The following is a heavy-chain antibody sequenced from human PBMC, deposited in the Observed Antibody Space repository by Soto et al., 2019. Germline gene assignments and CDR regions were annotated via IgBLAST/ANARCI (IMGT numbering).Heavy chain of an antibody. CDR2: IYYSGST. Sequence: QVQLQESGPGLVKPSQTLSLTCIVSGGSISSSGYSWNWIRQHPGKGLEWIGNIYYSGSTYYNPSLKSRVTISVDTSKNQFSLNLSSVTAADTAVYYCATNGVHDNDYWGQGTLVTVSS. CDR1: GGSISSSGYS. D-gene: IGHD6-6*01. V-gene: IGHV4-31*03. J-gene: IGHJ4*02. CDR3: ATNGVHDNDY.